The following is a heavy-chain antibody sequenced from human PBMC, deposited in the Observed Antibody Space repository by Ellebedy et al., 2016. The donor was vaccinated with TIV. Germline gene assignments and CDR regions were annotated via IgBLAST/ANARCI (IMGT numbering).Heavy chain of an antibody. CDR1: GGSISSSSYY. V-gene: IGHV4-61*05. CDR2: IYYSGST. D-gene: IGHD3-10*01. J-gene: IGHJ6*02. Sequence: SETLSLXXTVSGGSISSSSYYWSWIRQPPGKGLEWIGYIYYSGSTNYNPSLKSRVTISVDTSKNQFSLKLSSVTAADTAVYYCARGRGAGVIIIARYYYYGMDVWGQGTTVTVSS. CDR3: ARGRGAGVIIIARYYYYGMDV.